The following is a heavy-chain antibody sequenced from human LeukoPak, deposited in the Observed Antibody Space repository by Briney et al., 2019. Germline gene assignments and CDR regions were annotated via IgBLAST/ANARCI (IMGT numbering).Heavy chain of an antibody. CDR3: ARGTAAVLRYFDWLLPYFDY. J-gene: IGHJ4*02. CDR1: GGSSSGYY. CDR2: INHSGST. Sequence: ETLSLTCAVYGGSSSGYYWSWIRQPPGKGLEWIGEINHSGSTNYNPSLKSRVTISVDTSKNQFSLKLSSVTAADTAVYYCARGTAAVLRYFDWLLPYFDYWGQGTLVTVSS. D-gene: IGHD3-9*01. V-gene: IGHV4-34*01.